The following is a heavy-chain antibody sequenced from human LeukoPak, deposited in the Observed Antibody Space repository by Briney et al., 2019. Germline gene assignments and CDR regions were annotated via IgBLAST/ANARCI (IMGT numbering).Heavy chain of an antibody. CDR1: GFTLSSYW. CDR2: INTDGSST. V-gene: IGHV3-74*01. D-gene: IGHD3-3*01. Sequence: GGSLRLSCAASGFTLSSYWMHWVRQAPGKGLVWVSRINTDGSSTSYADSVKGRFTISRDNAKNTLYLQMNSLRAEDTAVYYCARGPLGDFWSGEIDYWGQGTLVTVSS. CDR3: ARGPLGDFWSGEIDY. J-gene: IGHJ4*02.